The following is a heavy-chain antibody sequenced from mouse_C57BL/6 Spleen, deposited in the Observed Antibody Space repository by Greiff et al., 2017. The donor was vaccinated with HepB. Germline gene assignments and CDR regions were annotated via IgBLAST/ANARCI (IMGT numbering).Heavy chain of an antibody. J-gene: IGHJ4*01. Sequence: EVKLMESGGDLVKPGGSLKLSCAASGFTFSDYGMHWVRQAPEKGLEWVAYISSGSSTIYYADTVKGRFTISRDNAKNTLFLQMTSLRSEDTAMYYCAKLAMDYWGQGTSVTVSS. V-gene: IGHV5-17*01. CDR1: GFTFSDYG. CDR3: AKLAMDY. D-gene: IGHD4-1*01. CDR2: ISSGSSTI.